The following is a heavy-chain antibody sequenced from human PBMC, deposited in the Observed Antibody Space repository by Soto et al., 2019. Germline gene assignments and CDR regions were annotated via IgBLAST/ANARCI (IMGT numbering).Heavy chain of an antibody. Sequence: SETLSLTCAVSGGSITSNWWSWVRQPPGKGLEWIGEIYHNGRFNYNPSLRSRLTISIDKSKNQLSLKLTSVTAEDTAVYYCAKDLSLDLLYYFDYWGQGTLVTVSS. CDR1: GGSITSNW. CDR2: IYHNGRF. D-gene: IGHD1-7*01. V-gene: IGHV4-4*02. J-gene: IGHJ4*02. CDR3: AKDLSLDLLYYFDY.